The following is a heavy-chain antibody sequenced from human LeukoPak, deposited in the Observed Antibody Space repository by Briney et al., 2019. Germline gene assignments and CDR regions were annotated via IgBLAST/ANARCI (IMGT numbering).Heavy chain of an antibody. CDR3: ARGDPRRDGAWDY. D-gene: IGHD5-24*01. Sequence: GGSLRLSCAASGFTFSSYAMSWVRQAPGKGLEWVSSITSSISYIYYADSVKGRFTISRDNTKNSLYLQMNSLRAEDTAVYYCARGDPRRDGAWDYWGQGTLVTVSS. V-gene: IGHV3-21*01. CDR2: ITSSISYI. CDR1: GFTFSSYA. J-gene: IGHJ4*02.